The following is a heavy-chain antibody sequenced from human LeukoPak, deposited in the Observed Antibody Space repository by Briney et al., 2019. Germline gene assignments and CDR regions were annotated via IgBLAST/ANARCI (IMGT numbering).Heavy chain of an antibody. D-gene: IGHD6-13*01. CDR3: ARSVATSVWAAAGPNYFDY. Sequence: ASVKVSCKASGYTFTSYGISWVRQAPGQGLEWMGWISAYKGHTNYAQKLQGRVTMTTDTSTSTAYMELRSLRSDDTAVYYCARSVATSVWAAAGPNYFDYWGQGTLVTVSS. CDR1: GYTFTSYG. J-gene: IGHJ4*02. V-gene: IGHV1-18*01. CDR2: ISAYKGHT.